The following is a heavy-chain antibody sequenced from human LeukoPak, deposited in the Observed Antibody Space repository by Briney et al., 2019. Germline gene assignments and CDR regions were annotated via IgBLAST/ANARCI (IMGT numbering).Heavy chain of an antibody. CDR3: ARGKRRFDS. CDR2: MSESGSSK. Sequence: GGSLRLSCAASGFTFSDYYMSWIRQAPGKGLEWVSYMSESGSSKYYAASVKGRFTISRDNVNHSLFLQMNSLRAEDTAVYYCARGKRRFDSWGQGTLVTVSS. CDR1: GFTFSDYY. J-gene: IGHJ4*02. V-gene: IGHV3-11*01.